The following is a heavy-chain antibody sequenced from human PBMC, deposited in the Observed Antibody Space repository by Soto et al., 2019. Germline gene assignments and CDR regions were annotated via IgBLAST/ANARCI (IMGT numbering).Heavy chain of an antibody. J-gene: IGHJ4*02. CDR1: GGSFSGYY. D-gene: IGHD2-15*01. CDR2: INHSGST. V-gene: IGHV4-34*01. Sequence: SETLSLTCAVYGGSFSGYYWSWIRQPPGKGLEWIGEINHSGSTNYNPSLKSRVTISVDTSKNQFSLKLSSVTAADTAVYYCARGYPFYCSGGSCYSDYWGQGTLVTVSS. CDR3: ARGYPFYCSGGSCYSDY.